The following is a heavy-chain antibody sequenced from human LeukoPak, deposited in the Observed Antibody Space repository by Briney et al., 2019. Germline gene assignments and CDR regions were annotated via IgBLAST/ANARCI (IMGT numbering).Heavy chain of an antibody. CDR1: GFTFDDYA. CDR2: ISGGGGTT. V-gene: IGHV3-23*01. J-gene: IGHJ4*02. CDR3: VKGATVTTRPNFDY. Sequence: PGGSLRLSCAASGFTFDDYAMTWVRQAPGKGLEWVSVISGGGGTTYYGDSVKGRFTISRDNSKNTLFLQMNSLRVEDTATCYCVKGATVTTRPNFDYWGQGTVVTVSS. D-gene: IGHD4-17*01.